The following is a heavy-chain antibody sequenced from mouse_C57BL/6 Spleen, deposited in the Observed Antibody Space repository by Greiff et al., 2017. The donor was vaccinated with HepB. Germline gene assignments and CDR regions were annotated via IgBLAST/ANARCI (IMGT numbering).Heavy chain of an antibody. D-gene: IGHD4-1*01. CDR2: IDPSDSYT. CDR1: GYTFTSYW. V-gene: IGHV1-50*01. CDR3: ARKGELPFDY. J-gene: IGHJ2*01. Sequence: QVQLQQPGAELVKPGASVKLSCKASGYTFTSYWMQWVKQRPGQGLEWIGEIDPSDSYTNYNQKFKGKATLTVDTSSSTAYMQLSSLTSEDSAVYYCARKGELPFDYWGQGTTLTVSS.